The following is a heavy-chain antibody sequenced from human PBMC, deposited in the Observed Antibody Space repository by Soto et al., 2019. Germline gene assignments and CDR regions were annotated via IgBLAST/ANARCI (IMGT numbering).Heavy chain of an antibody. J-gene: IGHJ4*02. CDR2: ISGYNGNT. Sequence: QVQLVQSGAEVEKPGASVKVSCKASGYTFASYGISWVRQAPGRGLEWMGWISGYNGNTNYAQKLRGRVTMTTDTSTSTAYMELRSLRSDDTAVFYCARSGSSWNLREFDYWGPGTLVNVSS. CDR3: ARSGSSWNLREFDY. CDR1: GYTFASYG. V-gene: IGHV1-18*01. D-gene: IGHD6-13*01.